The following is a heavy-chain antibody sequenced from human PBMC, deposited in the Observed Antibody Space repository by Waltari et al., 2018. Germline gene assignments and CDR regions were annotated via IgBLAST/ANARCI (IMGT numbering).Heavy chain of an antibody. CDR2: IYARWSP. Sequence: QVQLQESGPGLVKPSQTLSLSCTVPGGSISSGYYFWTWIRQPAGKGLEWFGLIYARWSPKSNPSLKSRVTISVDPAKNQFSLQLRSVSAADTAVYYCAQGRIRYSDFDYWGQGSLVIVSS. J-gene: IGHJ4*02. V-gene: IGHV4-61*02. CDR3: AQGRIRYSDFDY. D-gene: IGHD1-20*01. CDR1: GGSISSGYYF.